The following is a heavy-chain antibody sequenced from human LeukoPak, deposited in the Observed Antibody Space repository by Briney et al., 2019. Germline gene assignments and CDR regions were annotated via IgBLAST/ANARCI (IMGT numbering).Heavy chain of an antibody. CDR1: GFTFSTYS. CDR2: ISTSSSHI. CDR3: SRDYDEDY. V-gene: IGHV3-21*01. Sequence: AGSLTLSCAASGFTFSTYSMNWVRQAPGQGLEWVSSISTSSSHIYYADSVKGRFTISRDNAKNSLYLQMHSLRAEDTAVYYCSRDYDEDYWGQGTLVTVSS. D-gene: IGHD5-12*01. J-gene: IGHJ4*02.